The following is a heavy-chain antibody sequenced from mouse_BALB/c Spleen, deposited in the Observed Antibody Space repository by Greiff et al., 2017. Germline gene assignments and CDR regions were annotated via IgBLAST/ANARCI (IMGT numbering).Heavy chain of an antibody. CDR2: ISNGGGST. D-gene: IGHD2-4*01. J-gene: IGHJ4*01. V-gene: IGHV5-12-2*01. CDR3: ARHVDYGGMDY. Sequence: EVKVVESGGGLVQPGGSLKLSCAASGFTFSSYTMSWVRQTPEKRLEWVAYISNGGGSTYYPDTVKGRFTISRDNAKNTLYLQMSSLKSEDTAMYYCARHVDYGGMDYWGQGTSVTVSS. CDR1: GFTFSSYT.